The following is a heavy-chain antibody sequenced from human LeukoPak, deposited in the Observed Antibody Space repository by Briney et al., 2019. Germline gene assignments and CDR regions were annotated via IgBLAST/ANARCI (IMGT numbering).Heavy chain of an antibody. CDR1: GFTFSSFA. J-gene: IGHJ4*02. D-gene: IGHD2/OR15-2a*01. CDR3: VKDLRSDFMGVLSRYLSY. V-gene: IGHV3-64D*09. CDR2: ISRNGGST. Sequence: PGGPLRLSCSASGFTFSSFAMHWVRQAPGKGLEYVAAISRNGGSTYYADSVKGRFTISRDNSKRTLYLQLGSLRAEDTAVYLCVKDLRSDFMGVLSRYLSYWGQGTLVTVSS.